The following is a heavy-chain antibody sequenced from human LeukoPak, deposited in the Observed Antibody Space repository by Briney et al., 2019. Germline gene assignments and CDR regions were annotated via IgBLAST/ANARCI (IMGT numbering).Heavy chain of an antibody. CDR1: GFTFSDYG. Sequence: PGRSLRLSCAASGFTFSDYGFLWLRQAPGKGLEWVGFIRSKAYGGTTEYAASVKGRFTISRDDSKSIAYLQMNSLKTEDTAVYYCTREATYYDFWSGFDYWGQGTMVTVSS. CDR2: IRSKAYGGTT. CDR3: TREATYYDFWSGFDY. V-gene: IGHV3-49*03. J-gene: IGHJ4*02. D-gene: IGHD3-3*01.